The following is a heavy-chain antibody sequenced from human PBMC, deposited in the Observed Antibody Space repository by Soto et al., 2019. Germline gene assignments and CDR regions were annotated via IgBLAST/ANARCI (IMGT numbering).Heavy chain of an antibody. CDR3: AKGDRRQQLDDYYYYGMDV. CDR1: GFTFSSYA. D-gene: IGHD6-13*01. V-gene: IGHV3-23*01. J-gene: IGHJ6*02. CDR2: ISGSGGST. Sequence: EVQLLESGGGLVQPGGSLRLSCAASGFTFSSYAMSWVRQAPGKGLEWVSAISGSGGSTYYADSVKGRFTISRDNSKNTLYLQMNSLRAEDTAVYYCAKGDRRQQLDDYYYYGMDVWGQGTTVTVSS.